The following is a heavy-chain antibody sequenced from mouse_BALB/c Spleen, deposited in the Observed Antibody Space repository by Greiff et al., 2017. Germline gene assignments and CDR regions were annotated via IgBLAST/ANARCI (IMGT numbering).Heavy chain of an antibody. CDR1: GFAFSSYD. CDR2: ISSGGGSS. V-gene: IGHV5-12-1*01. Sequence: VQGVESGGGLVKPGGSLKLSCAASGFAFSSYDMSWVRQTPEKRLEWVAYISSGGGSSYYPDTVKGRFTISRDNAKNTLYLQMSSLKSEDTAMYYCARPELGRFAYWGQGTLVTVSA. D-gene: IGHD4-1*01. J-gene: IGHJ3*01. CDR3: ARPELGRFAY.